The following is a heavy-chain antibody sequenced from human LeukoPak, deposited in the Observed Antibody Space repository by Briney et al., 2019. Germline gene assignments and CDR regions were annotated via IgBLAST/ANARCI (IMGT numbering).Heavy chain of an antibody. V-gene: IGHV3-30*01. D-gene: IGHD1-26*01. CDR3: ARDPGYSGSYLFSVFDY. Sequence: GRSLRLSCAASGFTFSSYAMHWVRQAPGKGLEWVAVISYDGSNKYYADSVKGRFTISRDNSKNTLYLQMNSLRAEDTAVYYCARDPGYSGSYLFSVFDYWGQGTLVTVSS. CDR1: GFTFSSYA. CDR2: ISYDGSNK. J-gene: IGHJ4*02.